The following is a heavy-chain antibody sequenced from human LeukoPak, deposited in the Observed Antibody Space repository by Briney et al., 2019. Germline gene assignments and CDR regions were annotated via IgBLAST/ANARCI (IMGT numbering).Heavy chain of an antibody. CDR3: AKAACSSTSCYCDY. Sequence: GGSLRLSCAASGFTFDDYAMHWVRQAPGKGLEWVSGISWNSGSIGYADSVKGRFTISRDNAKNSLYLQMNSLRAEDMALYYCAKAACSSTSCYCDYWGQGTLVTVSS. D-gene: IGHD2-2*01. J-gene: IGHJ4*02. CDR1: GFTFDDYA. CDR2: ISWNSGSI. V-gene: IGHV3-9*03.